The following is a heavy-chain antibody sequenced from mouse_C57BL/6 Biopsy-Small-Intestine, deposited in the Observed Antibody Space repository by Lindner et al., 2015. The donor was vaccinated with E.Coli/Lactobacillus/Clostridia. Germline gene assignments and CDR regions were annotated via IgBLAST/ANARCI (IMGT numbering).Heavy chain of an antibody. CDR2: INPNNGGT. Sequence: VQLQESGPELVKPGASVKIPCKASGYTFTDYNMDWVKQSHGKSLEWIGDINPNNGGTIYNQKFKGKATLTVDKSSSTAYMELRSLTSEDSAVYYCARSYVGYYYAMDYWGQGTSVTVSS. J-gene: IGHJ4*01. CDR1: GYTFTDYN. V-gene: IGHV1-18*01. D-gene: IGHD2-14*01. CDR3: ARSYVGYYYAMDY.